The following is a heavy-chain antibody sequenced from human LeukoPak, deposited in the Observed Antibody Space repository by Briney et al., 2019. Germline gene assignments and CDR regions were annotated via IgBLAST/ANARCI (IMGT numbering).Heavy chain of an antibody. CDR1: GFTFSRHW. CDR2: ISSIDGST. Sequence: GGSLRLSCVASGFTFSRHWMSWVRQAPGKGLEWVSGISSIDGSTYYADSVKGRFTVSRDNSKNTLYLQMNSLRAEDTAVYFCGSPRRGYWGQGILVTVSS. V-gene: IGHV3-23*01. CDR3: GSPRRGY. J-gene: IGHJ4*02.